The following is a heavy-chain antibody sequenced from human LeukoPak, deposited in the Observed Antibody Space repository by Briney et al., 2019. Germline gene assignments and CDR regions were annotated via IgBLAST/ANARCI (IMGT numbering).Heavy chain of an antibody. V-gene: IGHV3-43*01. CDR1: GFTFDDYT. Sequence: GGSLRLSCAASGFTFDDYTMHWVRQAPGKGLEWVSLISWDGGSTYYADSVKGRFTISRDNSKNSLYLQMNSLRAEDTALYHCASAVQGAFDIWGQGTMVTVSS. CDR3: ASAVQGAFDI. CDR2: ISWDGGST. J-gene: IGHJ3*02.